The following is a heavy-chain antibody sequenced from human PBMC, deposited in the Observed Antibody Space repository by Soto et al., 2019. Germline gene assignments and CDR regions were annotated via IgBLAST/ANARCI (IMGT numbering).Heavy chain of an antibody. Sequence: EVQLVESGGGLVQPGRSLRLSCAASGFSFDEYAMHWVRQAPGKGLEWVSGVSWNSGTMGYGDSVRGRFAISRDNAKNSRYLQMNSLTTEDTALYYCAKGFCSSTRCLTYSYMDVWGKGTTVTVSS. CDR2: VSWNSGTM. J-gene: IGHJ6*03. CDR1: GFSFDEYA. D-gene: IGHD2-2*01. CDR3: AKGFCSSTRCLTYSYMDV. V-gene: IGHV3-9*01.